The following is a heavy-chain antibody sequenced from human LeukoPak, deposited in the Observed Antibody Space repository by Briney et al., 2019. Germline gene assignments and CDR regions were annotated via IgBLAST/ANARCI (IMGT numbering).Heavy chain of an antibody. CDR1: GFTFSNYE. V-gene: IGHV3-30*02. CDR3: ARGNFYSGSGSSPLDY. Sequence: GGSLRLSCAASGFTFSNYEMNWVRQAPGKGLEWVAFIRYDGSNKYYADSVKGRFTISRDNAKNTLFLQMNGLRAEDTAVYYCARGNFYSGSGSSPLDYWGQGTLVTVSS. CDR2: IRYDGSNK. J-gene: IGHJ4*02. D-gene: IGHD3-10*01.